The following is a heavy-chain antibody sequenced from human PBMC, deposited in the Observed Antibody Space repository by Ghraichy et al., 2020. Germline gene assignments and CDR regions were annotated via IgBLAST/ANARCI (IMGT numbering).Heavy chain of an antibody. J-gene: IGHJ4*02. CDR1: GFPFSNFG. Sequence: GGSLRLSCATSGFPFSNFGMHWVRQAPGKGLEWVATVSHDGGQKFYAGSVKGRFIISRDDLKNTVYLQMNTLRDIDTGLYYCVRDVTDPGAYWGQGTQVTVSS. V-gene: IGHV3-30*03. D-gene: IGHD2/OR15-2a*01. CDR3: VRDVTDPGAY. CDR2: VSHDGGQK.